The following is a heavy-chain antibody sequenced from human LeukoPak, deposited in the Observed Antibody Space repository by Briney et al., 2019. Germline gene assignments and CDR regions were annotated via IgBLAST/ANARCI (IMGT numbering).Heavy chain of an antibody. CDR1: GDSVSSNSAA. D-gene: IGHD3-22*01. V-gene: IGHV6-1*01. Sequence: SQTLSLTCAISGDSVSSNSAAWNRIRQSPSRGLEWLGRTYYRSKWYNDYAVSVKSRITINPDTSKNQFSLQLNSVTPEDTAVYYCARAAYYYDSSGYSFDYWGQGTLVTVSS. CDR3: ARAAYYYDSSGYSFDY. J-gene: IGHJ4*02. CDR2: TYYRSKWYN.